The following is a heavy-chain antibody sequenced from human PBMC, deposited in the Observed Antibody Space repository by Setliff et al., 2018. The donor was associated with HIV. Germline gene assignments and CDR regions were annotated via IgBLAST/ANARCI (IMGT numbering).Heavy chain of an antibody. D-gene: IGHD3-16*02. Sequence: PSETLSLTCAVSGYSITSGYYWGWIRQPPGKGLEWIGNMYDGGTPHYNPSLKSRVTVSLDTSRNQFSLRVTSVTAADTALYYCARHKVISKLGGLIEDFFYYGLDAWGQGTTVTVSS. V-gene: IGHV4-38-2*01. CDR1: GYSITSGYY. J-gene: IGHJ6*02. CDR3: ARHKVISKLGGLIEDFFYYGLDA. CDR2: MYDGGTP.